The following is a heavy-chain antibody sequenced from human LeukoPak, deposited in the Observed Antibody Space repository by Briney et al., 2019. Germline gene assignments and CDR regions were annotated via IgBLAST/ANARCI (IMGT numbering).Heavy chain of an antibody. J-gene: IGHJ4*02. CDR1: GGSISSFL. V-gene: IGHV4-59*08. CDR2: IFYSGST. D-gene: IGHD6-13*01. CDR3: ARQRSSTWSLGY. Sequence: SETLSLSCTVSGGSISSFLWSWIRQPPGKGLEWIGYIFYSGSTKYNPSLKSRVTISVDTSKNQFSLKLSSVTAADTAVYFCARQRSSTWSLGYWGQGTLVTASS.